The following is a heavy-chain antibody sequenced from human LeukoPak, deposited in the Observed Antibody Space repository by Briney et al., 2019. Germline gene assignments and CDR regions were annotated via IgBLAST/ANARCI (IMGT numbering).Heavy chain of an antibody. CDR1: GYTFSNYA. CDR3: ARVYYGSNWFDP. J-gene: IGHJ5*02. V-gene: IGHV7-4-1*02. CDR2: IDTNNGNP. Sequence: GASVKVSCKASGYTFSNYAMNWLRQAPGQGLEWMGWIDTNNGNPTYAQGLTGRFVFSLDTSVTTAYLQINDLKADDTAAYYCARVYYGSNWFDPWGQGTLVTVSS. D-gene: IGHD3-10*01.